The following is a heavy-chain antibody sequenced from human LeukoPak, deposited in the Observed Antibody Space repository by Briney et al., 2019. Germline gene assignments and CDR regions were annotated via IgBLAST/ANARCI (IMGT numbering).Heavy chain of an antibody. D-gene: IGHD3-10*01. CDR2: INHSGST. V-gene: IGHV4-34*01. CDR1: GGSFSGYY. CDR3: ARDDSYGSGSYEDY. Sequence: SGTLSLTCAVYGGSFSGYYWSWIRQPPGKGLEWIGEINHSGSTNYNPSLKSRVTISVDTSKNQFSLKLSSVTAADTAVYYCARDDSYGSGSYEDYWGQGTLVTVSS. J-gene: IGHJ4*02.